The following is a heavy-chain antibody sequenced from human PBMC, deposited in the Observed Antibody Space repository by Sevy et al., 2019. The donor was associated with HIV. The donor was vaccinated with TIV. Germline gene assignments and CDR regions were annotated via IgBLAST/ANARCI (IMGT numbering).Heavy chain of an antibody. CDR1: GYRFTSYS. CDR3: AKSRGSSGFSD. CDR2: ISGDNGDR. J-gene: IGHJ4*02. D-gene: IGHD6-19*01. Sequence: ASVKVSCRASGYRFTSYSITSVRQAPGEGLEWMGRISGDNGDRKYAEEFQDRLTLAADKSSTTAFMELRSLRSNDTAIYYCAKSRGSSGFSDWGQGTLVTVSS. V-gene: IGHV1-18*04.